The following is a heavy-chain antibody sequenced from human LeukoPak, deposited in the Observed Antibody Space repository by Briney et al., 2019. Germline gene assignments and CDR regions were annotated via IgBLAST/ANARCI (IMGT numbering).Heavy chain of an antibody. Sequence: ASAKVSCKVSGYTLTELSMHWVRQAPGKGLEWMGGFDPEDGETIYAQKFQGRVTMTEDTSTDTAYMGLSSLRSEDTAVYYCATVLSSSWYIDYWGQGTLVTVSS. V-gene: IGHV1-24*01. D-gene: IGHD6-13*01. CDR3: ATVLSSSWYIDY. CDR2: FDPEDGET. J-gene: IGHJ4*02. CDR1: GYTLTELS.